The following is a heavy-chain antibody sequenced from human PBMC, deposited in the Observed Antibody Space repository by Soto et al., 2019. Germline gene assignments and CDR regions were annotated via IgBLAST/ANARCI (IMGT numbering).Heavy chain of an antibody. J-gene: IGHJ5*02. CDR2: IRSKANSYAT. Sequence: EVHLVESGGGLVQPGGSLKLSCAASGFTFSASAMHWVRQASGTGLEWVGRIRSKANSYATTYAASVRGRFTISRDDSKNTAYLQMNSLKTEDTAVYYCTRHEAYCGGDCHKFDWFAPWGQGTLVTVSS. D-gene: IGHD2-21*02. V-gene: IGHV3-73*02. CDR1: GFTFSASA. CDR3: TRHEAYCGGDCHKFDWFAP.